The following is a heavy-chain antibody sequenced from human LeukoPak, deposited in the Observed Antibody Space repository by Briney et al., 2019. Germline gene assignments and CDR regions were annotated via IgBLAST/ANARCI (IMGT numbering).Heavy chain of an antibody. D-gene: IGHD3-10*01. CDR3: ARDHTMVRGPFDY. CDR1: GFTFSSYW. Sequence: GGSLSLSCAASGFTFSSYWMSWVRQAPGKGLEWVANIKQDGSEKYYVDSVKGRFTISRDNAKNSLYLQMNSLRAEDTAVYYCARDHTMVRGPFDYWGQGTLVTVSS. J-gene: IGHJ4*02. V-gene: IGHV3-7*04. CDR2: IKQDGSEK.